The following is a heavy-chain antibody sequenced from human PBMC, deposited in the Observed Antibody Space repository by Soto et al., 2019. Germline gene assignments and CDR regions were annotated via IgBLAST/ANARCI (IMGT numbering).Heavy chain of an antibody. CDR3: ARRNYYDSSGYYLDAFDI. Sequence: QVQLVQSGAEVKKPGASVKVSCKASGYTFTSYYMHWVRQAPGQGLEWMGIINPSGGSTSYAQKFQGRVTMTRDTSTSTVYIELSSLRSEDTAVYYCARRNYYDSSGYYLDAFDIWGQGTMVTVSS. J-gene: IGHJ3*02. V-gene: IGHV1-46*01. CDR2: INPSGGST. D-gene: IGHD3-22*01. CDR1: GYTFTSYY.